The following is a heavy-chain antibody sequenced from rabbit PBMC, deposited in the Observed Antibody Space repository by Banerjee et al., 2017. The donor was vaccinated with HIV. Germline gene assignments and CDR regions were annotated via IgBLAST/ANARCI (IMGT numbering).Heavy chain of an antibody. J-gene: IGHJ4*01. CDR1: GFSFSNKYV. Sequence: QEQLVESGGGLVKPEGSLTLTCKASGFSFSNKYVMCWVRQAPGKGLEWIACINTSTGNTVYASWAKGRFTISRTSSTVTLQMTSLTAADTATYFCARGSSGMTMRGIKLWGPGTLVTVS. CDR2: INTSTGNT. V-gene: IGHV1S45*01. CDR3: ARGSSGMTMRGIKL. D-gene: IGHD2-1*01.